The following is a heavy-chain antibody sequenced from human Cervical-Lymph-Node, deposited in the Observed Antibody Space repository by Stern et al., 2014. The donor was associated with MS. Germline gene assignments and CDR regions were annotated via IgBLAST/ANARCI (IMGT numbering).Heavy chain of an antibody. CDR3: ARGDRGWSSDY. CDR1: GYPFTSYG. CDR2: ISVSNGDA. Sequence: QVQLVQSGAQVKKPGASVKVSRKASGYPFTSYGITWVRQAPGQGLEWVGWISVSNGDAHYAQNVQGRVTMTTDASTSTASMELRSLRSDDTAVYCCARGDRGWSSDYWGQGTLVTVSS. V-gene: IGHV1-18*01. D-gene: IGHD6-19*01. J-gene: IGHJ4*02.